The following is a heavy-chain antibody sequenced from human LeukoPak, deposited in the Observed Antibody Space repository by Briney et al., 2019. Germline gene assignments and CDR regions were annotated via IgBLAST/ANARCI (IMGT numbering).Heavy chain of an antibody. J-gene: IGHJ4*02. CDR3: ARREMATITSFDY. V-gene: IGHV4-38-2*01. CDR1: GYSISSDYY. Sequence: RPSETLSLTCAVSGYSISSDYYWGWIRQPPVKGLELIGNIYHSGSTYYNPSLKSRVTISVDTSKNQFPLKLSSVTAADTAVYYCARREMATITSFDYWGQGTLVTVSS. D-gene: IGHD5-24*01. CDR2: IYHSGST.